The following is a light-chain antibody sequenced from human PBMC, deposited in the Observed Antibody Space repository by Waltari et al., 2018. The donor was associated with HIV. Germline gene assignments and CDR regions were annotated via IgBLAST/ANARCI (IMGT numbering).Light chain of an antibody. V-gene: IGKV1-17*01. Sequence: DIQMTQSPSSLSASVEDRVTFTCRASQDIGTDLSWYQQRGGKAPKRRIYEASTLQSGVPPRFSGSGSGTQFSLTIIGLQAEDFATYYCLQHHLYPFTFGQGTNLDI. J-gene: IGKJ2*01. CDR3: LQHHLYPFT. CDR2: EAS. CDR1: QDIGTD.